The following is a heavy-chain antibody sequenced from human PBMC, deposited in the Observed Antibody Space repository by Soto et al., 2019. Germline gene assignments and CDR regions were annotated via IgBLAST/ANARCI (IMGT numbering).Heavy chain of an antibody. V-gene: IGHV3-30*18. CDR2: ISYDGSNK. CDR1: GFTFSSYG. J-gene: IGHJ4*02. D-gene: IGHD4-17*01. Sequence: QVQLVESGGGVVQPGRSLRLSCAASGFTFSSYGMHWVRQAPGKGLEWVAVISYDGSNKYYADSVKGRFTISRDNSKNTLYLQMNSLRAEDTAVYYCAKDSFYGDYEGDDFDYWGQGTLVTVSS. CDR3: AKDSFYGDYEGDDFDY.